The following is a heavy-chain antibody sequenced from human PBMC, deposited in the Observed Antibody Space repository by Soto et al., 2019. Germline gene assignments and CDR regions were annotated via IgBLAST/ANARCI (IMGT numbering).Heavy chain of an antibody. J-gene: IGHJ4*02. CDR2: VSYDGSNK. CDR3: VKDGAAAGTFDY. D-gene: IGHD6-13*01. CDR1: GFTFSSYA. V-gene: IGHV3-30*18. Sequence: QVQLVESGGGVVRPGRSLRLSCAASGFTFSSYAMQWVRQASGKGLEWVAVVSYDGSNKYYGDSVKGRFTISRDNSKNTLYLQMNSLRTEDTAVYYCVKDGAAAGTFDYWGQGTLVTVSS.